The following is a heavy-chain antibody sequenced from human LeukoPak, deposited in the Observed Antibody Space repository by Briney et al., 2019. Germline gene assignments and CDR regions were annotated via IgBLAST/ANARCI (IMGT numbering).Heavy chain of an antibody. CDR3: ARGYSSSWNYFDY. CDR1: GCTISNYG. CDR2: VFDSGGT. J-gene: IGHJ4*02. D-gene: IGHD6-13*01. Sequence: PSETLSLTCTVSGCTISNYGWSWIRQPPGKGLEWMGYVFDSGGTNYNPSLKSRVTISVDTSKKQFTLKLSFVTAADTAGYYWARGYSSSWNYFDYWGQGTLVTVSS. V-gene: IGHV4-59*01.